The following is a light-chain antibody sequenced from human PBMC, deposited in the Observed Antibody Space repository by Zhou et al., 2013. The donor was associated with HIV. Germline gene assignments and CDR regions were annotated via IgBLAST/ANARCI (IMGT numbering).Light chain of an antibody. CDR2: DAS. CDR1: QGISNY. CDR3: QQYDNLPRPPIT. V-gene: IGKV1-33*01. J-gene: IGKJ5*01. Sequence: DIQMTQSPSSLSASVGDRVTISCRASQGISNYLAWFQQKPGKAPKSLIYDASNLETGVPSRFSGSGSGTDFTFTISSLQPEDIATYYCQQYDNLPRPPITFGQGTRLEIK.